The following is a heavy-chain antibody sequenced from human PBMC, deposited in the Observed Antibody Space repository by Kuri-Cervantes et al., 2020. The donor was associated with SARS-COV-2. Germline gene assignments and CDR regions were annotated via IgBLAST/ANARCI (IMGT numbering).Heavy chain of an antibody. Sequence: ASVKVSCKVSGYTLTELSMHWVRQAPGKGLEWMGGFDPEGGETIYAQKFQGRVTMTEDTSTDTAYMELSSLRSEDTAVYYCARDPPSEDFWSGYLPPYYFDYWGQGTLVTVSS. CDR1: GYTLTELS. CDR2: FDPEGGET. D-gene: IGHD3-3*01. CDR3: ARDPPSEDFWSGYLPPYYFDY. V-gene: IGHV1-24*01. J-gene: IGHJ4*02.